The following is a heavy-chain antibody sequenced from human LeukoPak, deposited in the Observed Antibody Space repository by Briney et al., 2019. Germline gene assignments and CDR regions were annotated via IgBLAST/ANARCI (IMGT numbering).Heavy chain of an antibody. V-gene: IGHV4-59*01. CDR2: IYYRGST. J-gene: IGHJ5*02. CDR1: GDSFSDYY. Sequence: SETLSLACTFSGDSFSDYYWTWIRRPPGGTLEWIGHIYYRGSTKYNPSLKNRVSISLDTSKNQVSLTLTSVTAPDTAVYYCARAMRWTSGPVELGWCDLCGQGTQVIVSS. D-gene: IGHD1-1*01. CDR3: ARAMRWTSGPVELGWCDL.